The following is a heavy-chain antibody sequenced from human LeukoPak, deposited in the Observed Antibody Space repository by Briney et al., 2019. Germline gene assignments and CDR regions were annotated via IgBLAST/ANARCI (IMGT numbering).Heavy chain of an antibody. J-gene: IGHJ5*02. Sequence: GASVKVSCKASGYTFTSYGISWVRQAPGQGLEWMVWISAYNGNTNYAQKLQGRVTMTTDTSTSTAYMELRSLRSDDTAVYYCAREVREYCSGGSCYPNNWFDPWGQGTLVTVSS. CDR3: AREVREYCSGGSCYPNNWFDP. CDR1: GYTFTSYG. D-gene: IGHD2-15*01. CDR2: ISAYNGNT. V-gene: IGHV1-18*01.